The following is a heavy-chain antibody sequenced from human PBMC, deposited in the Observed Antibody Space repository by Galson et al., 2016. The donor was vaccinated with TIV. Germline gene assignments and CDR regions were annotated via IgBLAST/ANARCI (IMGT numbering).Heavy chain of an antibody. J-gene: IGHJ4*02. V-gene: IGHV5-51*01. CDR2: MYPGDSDT. CDR3: ARQGPTKGSLGY. D-gene: IGHD1-26*01. CDR1: GYTFTSLW. Sequence: AEVKKPGESLKISCKASGYTFTSLWIGWVRRVPGKGLEWMGIMYPGDSDTIYSPSFQGQVTISADKSISTVYLQWSSLKASDAAMYYCARQGPTKGSLGYWGQGTLLTVSS.